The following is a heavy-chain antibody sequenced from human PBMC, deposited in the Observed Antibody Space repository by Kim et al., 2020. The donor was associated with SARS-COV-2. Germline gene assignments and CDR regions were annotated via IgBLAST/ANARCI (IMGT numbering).Heavy chain of an antibody. CDR2: VSFDGYTK. CDR3: VGEGPGTIGTTAFDS. V-gene: IGHV3-30-3*01. CDR1: GFTFNNYA. D-gene: IGHD1-1*01. Sequence: GGSLRLSCAASGFTFNNYAMHWVRQAPGKGLAWLAAVSFDGYTKDYADSVKGRFTVSTDSSRTTLYLQMSSLRPEDTAVYYCVGEGPGTIGTTAFDSWGQGTLVAVSS. J-gene: IGHJ4*02.